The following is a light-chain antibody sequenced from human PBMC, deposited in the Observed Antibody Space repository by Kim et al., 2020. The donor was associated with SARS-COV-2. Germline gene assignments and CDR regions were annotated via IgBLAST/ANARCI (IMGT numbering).Light chain of an antibody. CDR1: SLKSYY. CDR3: NSRDSSGNHWV. V-gene: IGLV3-19*01. J-gene: IGLJ3*02. CDR2: AKN. Sequence: TVRLQCQGHSLKSYYASWYPKEAGPTPVLVIYAKNNRPSGIPDRFSGSNSGNTASLTITGAQAEDEADYYCNSRDSSGNHWVFGGGTQLTVL.